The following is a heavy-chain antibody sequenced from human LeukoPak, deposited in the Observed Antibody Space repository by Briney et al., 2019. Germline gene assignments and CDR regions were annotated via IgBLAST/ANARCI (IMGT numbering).Heavy chain of an antibody. CDR3: ARAVSAYDPFDY. CDR2: IYSGGST. J-gene: IGHJ4*02. CDR1: GFTVSNNY. D-gene: IGHD5-12*01. V-gene: IGHV3-53*01. Sequence: GGSLRLSCAASGFTVSNNYMSWVRQAPGKGLEWVSVIYSGGSTYYADSVKGRFTISRDNSKNTLHLQMNSLRAEDTAVYYCARAVSAYDPFDYWGQGTLVTVSS.